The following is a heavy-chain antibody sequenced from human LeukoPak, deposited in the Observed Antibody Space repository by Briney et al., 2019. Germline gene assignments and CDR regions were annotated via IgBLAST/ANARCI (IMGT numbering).Heavy chain of an antibody. CDR1: GFTSSSYA. J-gene: IGHJ4*02. Sequence: PGGSLRLSCAASGFTSSSYAMSWVRQAPGKGLEWVSAISGSGGSTYYADSVKGRFTISRDNSKNTLYLQMNSLRAEDTAVYYCAKDRKSQWLVLQDHWGQGTLVTVSS. CDR3: AKDRKSQWLVLQDH. V-gene: IGHV3-23*01. CDR2: ISGSGGST. D-gene: IGHD6-19*01.